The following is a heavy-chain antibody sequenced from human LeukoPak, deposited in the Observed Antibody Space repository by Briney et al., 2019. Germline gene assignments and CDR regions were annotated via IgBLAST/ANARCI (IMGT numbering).Heavy chain of an antibody. Sequence: SETLSLTCTVSGGSISSYYWSWIRQPPGKGLEWIGEINHSGSTNYNPSLKSRVTISVDTSKDQFSLKLSSVTAADTAVYYCARGGGGSYFYWGQGTLVTVSS. D-gene: IGHD3-10*01. CDR3: ARGGGGSYFY. J-gene: IGHJ4*02. CDR1: GGSISSYY. V-gene: IGHV4-34*01. CDR2: INHSGST.